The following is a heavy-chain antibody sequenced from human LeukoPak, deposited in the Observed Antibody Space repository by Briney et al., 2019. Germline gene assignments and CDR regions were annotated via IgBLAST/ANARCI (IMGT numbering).Heavy chain of an antibody. V-gene: IGHV1-2*02. Sequence: PGASVKVSCKASGYTFTGYYMHWVRQAPGQGLEWMGWINPNSGDTNYAQKFQGRVTMTRDTSISTAYMELSSLRSDDTAVYYCSRDFGEPTGYYMDVWGKGTTVTVSS. CDR1: GYTFTGYY. CDR3: SRDFGEPTGYYMDV. D-gene: IGHD3-3*01. J-gene: IGHJ6*03. CDR2: INPNSGDT.